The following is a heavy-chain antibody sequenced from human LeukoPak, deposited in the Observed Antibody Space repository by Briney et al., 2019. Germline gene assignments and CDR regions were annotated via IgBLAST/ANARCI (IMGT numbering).Heavy chain of an antibody. Sequence: GSLRLSCAASGFAFSSYSMTGAGRAQGKGLEWLSYITNSGDSIDYADSVKGRFTSSRDNAKDSLYLQINSLRDDDTAVYYCARDMRYAFDCWGQGTLVTVSS. D-gene: IGHD3-16*01. CDR2: ITNSGDSI. V-gene: IGHV3-48*02. CDR1: GFAFSSYS. CDR3: ARDMRYAFDC. J-gene: IGHJ4*02.